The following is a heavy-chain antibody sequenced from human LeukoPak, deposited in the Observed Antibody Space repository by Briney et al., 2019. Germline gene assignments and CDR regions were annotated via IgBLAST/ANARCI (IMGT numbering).Heavy chain of an antibody. D-gene: IGHD3-22*01. Sequence: ASVKVSCKASGYTFTSYYMHWVRQAPGQGLEWMGIINPSGGGTNYAQKFQGRVTMTRDTSVSTAYMELSRLRSDDTALYYCARESRGLLNYFDYWGQGPLVTVSS. V-gene: IGHV1-2*02. CDR1: GYTFTSYY. CDR2: INPSGGGT. J-gene: IGHJ4*02. CDR3: ARESRGLLNYFDY.